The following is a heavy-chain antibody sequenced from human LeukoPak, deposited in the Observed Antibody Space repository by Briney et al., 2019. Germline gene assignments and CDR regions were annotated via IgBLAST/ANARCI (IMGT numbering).Heavy chain of an antibody. Sequence: GGSLRLSCAASGFTFSSYAMHWVRQAPGKGLEWVATISYGGSYKYYADSVKGRFSISRENSKNTLSLQMNSLRAEDTVVYYCARDHVESSGYSPYYYYYFMGVWGKGTTVTVS. D-gene: IGHD3-22*01. CDR2: ISYGGSYK. CDR3: ARDHVESSGYSPYYYYYFMGV. J-gene: IGHJ6*03. CDR1: GFTFSSYA. V-gene: IGHV3-30*01.